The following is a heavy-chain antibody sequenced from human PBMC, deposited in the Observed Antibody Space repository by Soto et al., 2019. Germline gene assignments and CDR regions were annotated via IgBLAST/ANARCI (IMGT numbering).Heavy chain of an antibody. CDR1: GFTFSSFA. D-gene: IGHD4-17*01. Sequence: EVQLLESGGGLVQPGGSLRLSCAASGFTFSSFAMTWVRQAPGKGLEWVSSLTGSGASTYYADSVKGRFTISRDNSKNTLYLQMNSLRADDTALYYCAKGTAVTTGDMAYWGQGTLVTVSS. CDR3: AKGTAVTTGDMAY. J-gene: IGHJ4*02. V-gene: IGHV3-23*01. CDR2: LTGSGAST.